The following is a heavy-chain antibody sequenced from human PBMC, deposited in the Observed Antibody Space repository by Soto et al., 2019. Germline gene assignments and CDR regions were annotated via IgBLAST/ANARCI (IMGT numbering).Heavy chain of an antibody. CDR2: IKQDGSEE. D-gene: IGHD6-19*01. V-gene: IGHV3-7*01. J-gene: IGHJ3*02. CDR3: ARSMGWRDAFDI. CDR1: AFILSSYW. Sequence: EVQLVESGGGLVQPGGSLRLSCGASAFILSSYWMTWVRQAPGKGLEWVANIKQDGSEEYYVDAVKGRFTISRDNAKNSLFLQLNSLRADDTSVYYCARSMGWRDAFDIWGQGTMVTVSS.